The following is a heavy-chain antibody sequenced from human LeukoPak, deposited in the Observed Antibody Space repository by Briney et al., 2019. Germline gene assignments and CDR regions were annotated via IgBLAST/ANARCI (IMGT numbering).Heavy chain of an antibody. V-gene: IGHV3-7*01. CDR3: ARDSSSITMVRGVIIYYGFESQPIDY. CDR1: GFTFSSYW. D-gene: IGHD3-10*01. CDR2: IKQDGSEK. J-gene: IGHJ4*02. Sequence: GGSLRLSCAASGFTFSSYWMSWVRQAPGKGLEWVANIKQDGSEKYYVDSVKGRFTISRDNAKNSLYLQMNSLRAEDTAVYYCARDSSSITMVRGVIIYYGFESQPIDYWGQGTLVTVSS.